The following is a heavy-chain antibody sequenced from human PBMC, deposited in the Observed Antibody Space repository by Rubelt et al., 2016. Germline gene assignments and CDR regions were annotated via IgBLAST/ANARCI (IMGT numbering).Heavy chain of an antibody. CDR3: ARDWGAAADGNQYFQH. V-gene: IGHV3-30*04. J-gene: IGHJ1*01. Sequence: APGKGLEWVAVISYDGSNKYYADSVKGRFTISRDNSKNTLYLQMNSLRAEDTAVYYCARDWGAAADGNQYFQHWGQGTLVTVSS. D-gene: IGHD6-13*01. CDR2: ISYDGSNK.